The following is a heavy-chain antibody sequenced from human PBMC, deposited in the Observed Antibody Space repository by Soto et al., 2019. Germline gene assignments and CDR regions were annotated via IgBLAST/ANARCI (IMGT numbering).Heavy chain of an antibody. Sequence: PGGSLRLSCAASGFSFTNYAMHWVRQASGKGLEWVSSMSGSGGGTYYADSVKGRFTISRDNSKNTLFLQMDSPRAEDTALYYCAGAYCSGTTCYGLYGMDVWGQGTTVTVSS. D-gene: IGHD2-2*01. J-gene: IGHJ6*02. V-gene: IGHV3-23*01. CDR3: AGAYCSGTTCYGLYGMDV. CDR2: MSGSGGGT. CDR1: GFSFTNYA.